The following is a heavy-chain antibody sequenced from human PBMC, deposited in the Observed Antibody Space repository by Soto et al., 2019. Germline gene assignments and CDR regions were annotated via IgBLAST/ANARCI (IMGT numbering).Heavy chain of an antibody. J-gene: IGHJ4*02. V-gene: IGHV3-23*01. CDR3: AKDLLYYSDSCSY. CDR1: GFTFSSHG. D-gene: IGHD3-22*01. CDR2: ISGSGGST. Sequence: GSLRLSCAASGFTFSSHGMSWVRQAPGKGLEWVSGISGSGGSTYYADSVKGRFTISRDNSKNTLYLQMNSLRAEDTAVYYCAKDLLYYSDSCSYWGQGTLVTVSS.